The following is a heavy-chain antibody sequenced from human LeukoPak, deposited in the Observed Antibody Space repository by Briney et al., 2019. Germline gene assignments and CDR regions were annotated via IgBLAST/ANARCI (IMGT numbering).Heavy chain of an antibody. CDR2: IKPDGSEK. V-gene: IGHV3-7*03. CDR1: GFTFSSYW. J-gene: IGHJ6*02. D-gene: IGHD6-13*01. Sequence: GGSRRLSCAASGFTFSSYWMTWVRQAPGKGLEWVANIKPDGSEKYYVDSVKGRFTISRDNAKNSLYLQMNSLRAEDTAVYYCASTQLVPYYYYYYGMDVWGQGTTVTVSS. CDR3: ASTQLVPYYYYYYGMDV.